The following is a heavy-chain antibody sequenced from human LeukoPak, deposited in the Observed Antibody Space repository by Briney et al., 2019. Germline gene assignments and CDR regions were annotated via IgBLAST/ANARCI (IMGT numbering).Heavy chain of an antibody. CDR2: ISDNGDIT. Sequence: GGSLRLSCVASGFSSNNYAMFWARQAPGKGLEWVSGISDNGDITYYADSVKGRFTVSRDKSKHTLYLELNSLRADDTAVYYCSQAGSLYFPFDYWGQGILVTVSS. CDR1: GFSSNNYA. V-gene: IGHV3-23*01. D-gene: IGHD3-16*01. CDR3: SQAGSLYFPFDY. J-gene: IGHJ4*02.